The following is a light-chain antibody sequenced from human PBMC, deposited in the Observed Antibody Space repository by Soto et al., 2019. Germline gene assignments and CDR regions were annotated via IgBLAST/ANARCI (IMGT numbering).Light chain of an antibody. CDR1: TSNIGAGYD. V-gene: IGLV1-40*01. CDR2: GNS. J-gene: IGLJ1*01. Sequence: QSVLTQPPSVSGAPGQRVTISCTGITSNIGAGYDVNWYQQLPGTAPKLLIYGNSNRPSGVPDRFSGSKSGTSASLAITWLQAEDEADYYCQSYDSSLSGLVFGTGTKVTVL. CDR3: QSYDSSLSGLV.